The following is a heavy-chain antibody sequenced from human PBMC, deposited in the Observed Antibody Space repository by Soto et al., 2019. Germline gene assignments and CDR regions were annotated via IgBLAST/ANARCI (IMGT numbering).Heavy chain of an antibody. CDR2: ISSSSSYI. CDR1: GFTFSSYS. D-gene: IGHD1-7*01. CDR3: ARDTINWNYYSNAFDI. Sequence: PGGSLRLSCAASGFTFSSYSMNWVRQAPWKGLEWVSSISSSSSYIYYADSVKGRFTISRDNAKNSLYLQMNSLRAEDTAVYYCARDTINWNYYSNAFDIWGQGTMVTVSS. V-gene: IGHV3-21*01. J-gene: IGHJ3*02.